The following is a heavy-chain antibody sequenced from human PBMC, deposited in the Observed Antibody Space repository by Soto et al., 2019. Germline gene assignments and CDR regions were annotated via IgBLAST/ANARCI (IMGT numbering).Heavy chain of an antibody. V-gene: IGHV3-23*01. Sequence: PGGSLRLSCAASGFTFSNYVLSWVRQAPGKGLEWVSAISGSGGSTYYADSVKGRFTISRDNSKNTLYLQMNSLRAEDTAVYYCAKAHYDILTGYFPYYFDYWGQGTLVTVSS. CDR3: AKAHYDILTGYFPYYFDY. CDR1: GFTFSNYV. CDR2: ISGSGGST. J-gene: IGHJ4*02. D-gene: IGHD3-9*01.